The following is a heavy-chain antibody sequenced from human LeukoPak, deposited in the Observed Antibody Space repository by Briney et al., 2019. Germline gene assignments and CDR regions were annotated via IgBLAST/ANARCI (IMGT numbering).Heavy chain of an antibody. D-gene: IGHD3-22*01. CDR1: GFTFSSYA. Sequence: PGGSLRLSCAASGFTFSSYAMSWVRQAPGKGLEWVSAISGSGGSTYYADSVKGRFTISRDNSKNTLYLQMNNLRAEDTAVYYCAKWSLYDSSGHGIDYWGQGTLVTVSS. CDR3: AKWSLYDSSGHGIDY. J-gene: IGHJ4*02. V-gene: IGHV3-23*01. CDR2: ISGSGGST.